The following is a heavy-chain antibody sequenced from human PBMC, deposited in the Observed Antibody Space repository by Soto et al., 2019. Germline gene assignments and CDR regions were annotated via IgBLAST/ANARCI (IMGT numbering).Heavy chain of an antibody. Sequence: SETLSLTCTVSGVSITDYHWGXIRQSPGRGLEWIGYIFSRGTPNYNPSLKSRVTISVDTSRNQFSLKLNSLTAADTAMYFCAKRFGDYVGWFDPWGQGALVTVSS. D-gene: IGHD4-17*01. CDR2: IFSRGTP. J-gene: IGHJ5*02. CDR1: GVSITDYH. V-gene: IGHV4-59*01. CDR3: AKRFGDYVGWFDP.